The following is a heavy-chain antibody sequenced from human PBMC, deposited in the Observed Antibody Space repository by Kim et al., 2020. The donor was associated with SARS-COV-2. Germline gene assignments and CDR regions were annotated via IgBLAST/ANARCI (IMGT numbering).Heavy chain of an antibody. Sequence: GGSLRLSCAASGFTFSSYGMHWVRQAPGKGLEWVAVISYDGSNKYYADSVKGRFTISRDNSKNTLYLQMNSLRAEDTAVYYCARVGGRKWLGDAFDICGQGTMVTVSS. V-gene: IGHV3-33*05. D-gene: IGHD3-22*01. CDR2: ISYDGSNK. CDR1: GFTFSSYG. J-gene: IGHJ3*02. CDR3: ARVGGRKWLGDAFDI.